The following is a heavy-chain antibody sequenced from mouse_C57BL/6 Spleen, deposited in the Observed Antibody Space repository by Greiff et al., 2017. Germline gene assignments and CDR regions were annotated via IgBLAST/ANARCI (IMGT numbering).Heavy chain of an antibody. CDR1: VYTFTSYW. J-gene: IGHJ2*01. CDR3: ERWDYYDSSSYLDD. Sequence: VQLQQSGAELVMPGASVKLSCKASVYTFTSYWMHWVKQRPGQGLEWIGEIDPSDSYTNYNQKFKGKSTLTVDKSSSTAYMQLSSLTSEDSAVYYGERWDYYDSSSYLDDWGQGTTLTVSS. CDR2: IDPSDSYT. V-gene: IGHV1-69*01. D-gene: IGHD1-1*01.